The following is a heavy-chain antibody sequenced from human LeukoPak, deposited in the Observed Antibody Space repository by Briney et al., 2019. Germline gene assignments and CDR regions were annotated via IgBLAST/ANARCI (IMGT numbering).Heavy chain of an antibody. J-gene: IGHJ4*02. CDR1: GFTFSTYW. CDR3: ARAGPNILGFDY. CDR2: IKQDGSEK. D-gene: IGHD5-12*01. Sequence: GGSLRLSCAVSGFTFSTYWMSWVRQAPGKGLEWVANIKQDGSEKYYVDSVKGRFTISRDNAKNSLYLQMNSLRAEDTAVYYCARAGPNILGFDYWGQGTLVTVSS. V-gene: IGHV3-7*03.